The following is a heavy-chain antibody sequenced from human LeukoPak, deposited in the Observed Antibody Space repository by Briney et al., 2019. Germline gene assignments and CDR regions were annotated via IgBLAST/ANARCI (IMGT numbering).Heavy chain of an antibody. CDR1: GFTAFINM. J-gene: IGHJ4*02. Sequence: GGSLRLASAASGFTAFINMPCCVSQAPGKGVEWVRNIKQDGSEKNYVNSVKERFTISRNNGKNTLYLRMISLRVGDTALYCCARASSAIEYWGQGTLVTVSS. CDR2: IKQDGSEK. D-gene: IGHD6-19*01. CDR3: ARASSAIEY. V-gene: IGHV3-7*01.